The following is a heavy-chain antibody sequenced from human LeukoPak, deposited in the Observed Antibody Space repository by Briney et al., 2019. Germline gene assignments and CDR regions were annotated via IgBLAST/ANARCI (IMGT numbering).Heavy chain of an antibody. D-gene: IGHD3-16*01. CDR2: IYSGGTT. V-gene: IGHV3-66*01. J-gene: IGHJ4*02. CDR3: ARRGSGGSWIDY. Sequence: PGGSLTLSCAASGFTVSNNYMSWVRQAPGKGLEWVSVIYSGGTTYYADSVKGRFTISRDNSKNTLYLQMNSLRAEDTAVYYCARRGSGGSWIDYWGQGTLVTVSS. CDR1: GFTVSNNY.